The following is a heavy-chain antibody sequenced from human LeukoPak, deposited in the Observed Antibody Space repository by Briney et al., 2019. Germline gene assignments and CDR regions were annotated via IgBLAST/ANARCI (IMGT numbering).Heavy chain of an antibody. V-gene: IGHV1-69*06. Sequence: SVKVSCKASGGTFISYAISWVRQAPGQGLEWMGGIIPIFGTANYAQKFQGRVTITADKSTSTAYMELSSLRSEDTAVYYCARLVGLLGDAFDSWGQGTMVTVSS. CDR2: IIPIFGTA. D-gene: IGHD1-26*01. CDR3: ARLVGLLGDAFDS. CDR1: GGTFISYA. J-gene: IGHJ3*02.